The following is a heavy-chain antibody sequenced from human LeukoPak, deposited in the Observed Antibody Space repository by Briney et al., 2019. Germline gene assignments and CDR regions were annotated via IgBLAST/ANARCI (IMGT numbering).Heavy chain of an antibody. J-gene: IGHJ4*02. Sequence: PGGSLRLSCAASGFTFDDYAMHWVRQAPGKGLEWVSGISWNSGSIGYADSVKGRFTISRGNAKNSLYLQMNSLRAEDTALYYCAKAEYSSLDYWGQGTLVTVSS. CDR2: ISWNSGSI. CDR3: AKAEYSSLDY. CDR1: GFTFDDYA. D-gene: IGHD6-13*01. V-gene: IGHV3-9*01.